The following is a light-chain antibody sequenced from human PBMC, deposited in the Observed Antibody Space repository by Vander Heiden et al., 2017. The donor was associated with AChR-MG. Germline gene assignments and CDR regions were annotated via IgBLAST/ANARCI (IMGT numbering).Light chain of an antibody. CDR2: WAS. V-gene: IGKV4-1*01. CDR1: QSLLYSSNNKND. J-gene: IGKJ1*01. CDR3: QQYYSIPPT. Sequence: DIVMTQSPDPLTVSLGERATINCKSSQSLLYSSNNKNDLAWYQQKPGQPPKLLIFWASTRESGVPDRFSGSGSGTDFTLTISSLQAEDVAVYFCQQYYSIPPTFGQGTKVEIK.